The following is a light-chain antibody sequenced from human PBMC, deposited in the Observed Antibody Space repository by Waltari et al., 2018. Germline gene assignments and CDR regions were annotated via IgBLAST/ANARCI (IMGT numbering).Light chain of an antibody. V-gene: IGKV1-39*01. Sequence: DIQMTQSPVSLSASVVDTVTITCRANHNIGTFLSWYQQRPAKAPTVLIYAASTLQRGVPSRFSGSGSGTDFTLTIFSLQPEDFATYFCQQTYSALCCTFGQGTKLEIK. CDR1: HNIGTF. CDR2: AAS. CDR3: QQTYSALCCT. J-gene: IGKJ2*02.